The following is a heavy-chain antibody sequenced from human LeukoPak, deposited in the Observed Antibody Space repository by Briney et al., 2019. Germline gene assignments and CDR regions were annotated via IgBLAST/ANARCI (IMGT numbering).Heavy chain of an antibody. V-gene: IGHV1-2*02. CDR1: GYTFTGYY. CDR3: ARLTRITIFGMATDAPDI. D-gene: IGHD3-3*01. Sequence: GASVKVSCKTSGYTFTGYYIYWVRQAPGQGLEWMGWINTNSGGTNYAQKFQGRVTMTRDTSISTAYMEVSRLRSDDTAVYYCARLTRITIFGMATDAPDIWGQGTMVTVSS. J-gene: IGHJ3*02. CDR2: INTNSGGT.